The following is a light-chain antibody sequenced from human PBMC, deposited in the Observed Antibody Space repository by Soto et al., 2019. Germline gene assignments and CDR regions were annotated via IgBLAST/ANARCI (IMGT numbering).Light chain of an antibody. V-gene: IGLV2-14*01. CDR1: SSDVGGYNY. Sequence: QSALTQPASVSGSPGQSITISCTGTSSDVGGYNYVSWYQQHPGKAPKLMIYDVSNRSSGVSNLSSGSQSGNTASLTISGLRADEGADYYCSSYTSSSTLGVFGGGTKLTVL. CDR2: DVS. J-gene: IGLJ2*01. CDR3: SSYTSSSTLGV.